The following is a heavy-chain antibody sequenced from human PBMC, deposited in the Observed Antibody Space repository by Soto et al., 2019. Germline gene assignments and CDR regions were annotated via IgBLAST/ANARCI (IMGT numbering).Heavy chain of an antibody. Sequence: PGGSLRLSCAASGFTFSNAWINWVRQAPGKGLEWVGRIKSKTDGGTTDFAAPVKGRFAISRDDSKNMVYLQMNSLKTEDTGIYYCTTYSYSTMIVVRFAYWGHGTLVIVSS. D-gene: IGHD3-22*01. CDR1: GFTFSNAW. CDR3: TTYSYSTMIVVRFAY. CDR2: IKSKTDGGTT. V-gene: IGHV3-15*07. J-gene: IGHJ4*01.